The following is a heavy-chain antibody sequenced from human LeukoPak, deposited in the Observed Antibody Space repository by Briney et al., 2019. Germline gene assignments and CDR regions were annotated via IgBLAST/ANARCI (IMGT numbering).Heavy chain of an antibody. Sequence: GGSLRLSCAASGFTFNNYGMHWVRQAPGKGLEWVAFIRYNGNNQYYADSVKGRFTISRDNSKNTLYLQMNSLRAEDTAVYYCVKDYPGYGISDYWGQGTLVTVSS. D-gene: IGHD4-17*01. V-gene: IGHV3-30*02. CDR1: GFTFNNYG. CDR3: VKDYPGYGISDY. CDR2: IRYNGNNQ. J-gene: IGHJ4*02.